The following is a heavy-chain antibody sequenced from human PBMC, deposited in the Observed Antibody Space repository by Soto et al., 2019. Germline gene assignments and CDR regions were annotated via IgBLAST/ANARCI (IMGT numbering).Heavy chain of an antibody. CDR2: ISYDGSIK. Sequence: LRLSCAASGFTFSSYGMHWVRQAPGKGLEWVAVISYDGSIKYFADSVKGRFTISRDNSKNTLYLQMNSLRAEDTAVYYCAKDYYDSSGLINYWGHGTLVTVSS. D-gene: IGHD3-22*01. V-gene: IGHV3-30*18. J-gene: IGHJ4*01. CDR3: AKDYYDSSGLINY. CDR1: GFTFSSYG.